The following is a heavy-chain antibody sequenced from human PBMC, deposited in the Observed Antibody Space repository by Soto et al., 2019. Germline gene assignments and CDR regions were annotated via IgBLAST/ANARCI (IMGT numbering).Heavy chain of an antibody. Sequence: ASVKVSCKASGYTFTSYGINWVRQATGQGLEWMGWMNPNSGNTGYAQKFQGRVTMTRNTSISTAYMELSSLRSEDTAVYYCERSVEGRASFAYGGQGPLVTVSS. V-gene: IGHV1-8*01. CDR1: GYTFTSYG. CDR2: MNPNSGNT. CDR3: ERSVEGRASFAY. D-gene: IGHD2-15*01. J-gene: IGHJ4*02.